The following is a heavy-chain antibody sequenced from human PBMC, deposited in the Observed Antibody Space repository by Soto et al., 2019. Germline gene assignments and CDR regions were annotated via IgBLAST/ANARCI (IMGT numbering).Heavy chain of an antibody. CDR2: ISYDGSNK. CDR3: ARARKGLLWFGDFDY. J-gene: IGHJ4*02. Sequence: QVQLVESGGGVVQPGRSLRLSCAASGFTFSSYAMHWVRQAPGKGLEWVAVISYDGSNKYYADSVKGRFTISRDNSKNTLYLQMNSLRAEDTAVYYCARARKGLLWFGDFDYLGQGTLVTVSS. CDR1: GFTFSSYA. D-gene: IGHD3-10*01. V-gene: IGHV3-30-3*01.